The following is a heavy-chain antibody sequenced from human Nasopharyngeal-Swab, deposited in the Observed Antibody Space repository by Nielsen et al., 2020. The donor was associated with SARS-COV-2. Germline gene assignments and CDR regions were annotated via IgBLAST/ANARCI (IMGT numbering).Heavy chain of an antibody. CDR2: INPNSGGT. Sequence: ASVKVSCKASGYTFTSYGISWVRQAPGQGLEWMGWINPNSGGTNYAQKFQGWVTMTRDTSISTAYMELSRLRSDDTAVYYCARGASIYYYYYGMDVWGQGTTVTVSS. D-gene: IGHD3-16*01. CDR3: ARGASIYYYYYGMDV. J-gene: IGHJ6*02. CDR1: GYTFTSYG. V-gene: IGHV1-2*04.